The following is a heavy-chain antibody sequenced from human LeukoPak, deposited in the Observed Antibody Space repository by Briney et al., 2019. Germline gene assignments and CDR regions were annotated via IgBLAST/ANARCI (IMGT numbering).Heavy chain of an antibody. V-gene: IGHV4-38-2*02. Sequence: SETLSLTCTVSGYSISSGYYCGWIRQPPGKGLEWIVSIYHSGSTYYNPSLKSRVTISVDPSKNQFSLKLSSVTAAHTAVYYCARGQLAGRGKYYFDYWGQGTLVTVSS. CDR3: ARGQLAGRGKYYFDY. J-gene: IGHJ4*02. CDR1: GYSISSGYY. CDR2: IYHSGST. D-gene: IGHD1-1*01.